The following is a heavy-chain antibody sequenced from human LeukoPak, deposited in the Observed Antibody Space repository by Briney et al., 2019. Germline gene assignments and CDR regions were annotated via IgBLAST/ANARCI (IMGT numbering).Heavy chain of an antibody. CDR1: GYTFTGYY. Sequence: ASVKVSCKASGYTFTGYYMHWVRQAPGQGLEWMGWINPNSGGTNYAQKLQGRVTMTTDTSTSTAYMELRSLRSDDTAVYYCARAAGYYDSSGSSDYWGQGTLVTVSS. CDR2: INPNSGGT. D-gene: IGHD3-22*01. V-gene: IGHV1-2*02. CDR3: ARAAGYYDSSGSSDY. J-gene: IGHJ4*02.